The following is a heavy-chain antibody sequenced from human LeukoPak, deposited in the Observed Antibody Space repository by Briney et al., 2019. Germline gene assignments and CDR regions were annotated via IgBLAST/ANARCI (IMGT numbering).Heavy chain of an antibody. CDR1: AVTFSSYW. J-gene: IGHJ6*03. V-gene: IGHV3-7*01. Sequence: GGSLRLSCAASAVTFSSYWMSWVRQAPGKGLEWVANIKQDGSEKYYVDSVKGRFTISRDNAKNSLYLQMNSLRAEDTAVYYCARAMTYYYMDVWGKGTTVTVSS. CDR3: ARAMTYYYMDV. CDR2: IKQDGSEK.